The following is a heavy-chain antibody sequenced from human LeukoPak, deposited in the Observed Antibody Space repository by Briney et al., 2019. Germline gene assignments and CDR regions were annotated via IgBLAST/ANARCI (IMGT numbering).Heavy chain of an antibody. V-gene: IGHV3-13*04. CDR2: FIPAGDR. CDR3: VRGGVWGLSSNWLEA. D-gene: IGHD7-27*01. J-gene: IGHJ5*02. CDR1: GFTFSRHD. Sequence: GGSLRLSCEASGFTFSRHDMHWVRQAAGKGLEWVSGFIPAGDRYYAESVKGRFTISRENAKSSLYLEMNSLRVGDTAVYYCVRGGVWGLSSNWLEAWGQGTLVIVSS.